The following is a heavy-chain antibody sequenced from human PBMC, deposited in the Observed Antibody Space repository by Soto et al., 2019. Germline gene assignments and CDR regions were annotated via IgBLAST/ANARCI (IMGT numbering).Heavy chain of an antibody. CDR3: FTDCPLAP. CDR2: ISGHNGNT. J-gene: IGHJ5*02. CDR1: GYTLTNYG. V-gene: IGHV1-18*01. D-gene: IGHD2-15*01. Sequence: QVQLVQSGDEVKKTGASVKVSCRASGYTLTNYGISWVRQAPGQGLFWMGWISGHNGNTLYAQNVQGRRTLTIDTSTDTAFMGLTSLKIDDTTMSYWFTDCPLAPWGHGTLVTVSS.